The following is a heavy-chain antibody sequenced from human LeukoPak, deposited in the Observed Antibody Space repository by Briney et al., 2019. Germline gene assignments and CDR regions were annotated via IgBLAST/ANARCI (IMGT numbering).Heavy chain of an antibody. J-gene: IGHJ4*02. Sequence: NPSETLSLTCAVYGGSFSGYYWSWIRQPPGKGLEWIGEINHSGSTNYNPSLKSRVTISVDTSKNQFSLKLSSVTAADTAVYYCARGDVDYYDGSGYYSTKNQYYFDYWGQGILVTVSS. D-gene: IGHD3-22*01. CDR3: ARGDVDYYDGSGYYSTKNQYYFDY. CDR2: INHSGST. V-gene: IGHV4-34*01. CDR1: GGSFSGYY.